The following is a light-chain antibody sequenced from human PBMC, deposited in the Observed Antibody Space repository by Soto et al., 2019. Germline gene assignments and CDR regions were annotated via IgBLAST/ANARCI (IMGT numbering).Light chain of an antibody. CDR2: KAS. V-gene: IGKV1-5*03. CDR1: QSISVW. J-gene: IGKJ1*01. Sequence: DIQMTQSPSTLSASVGDRVTITCRASQSISVWLAWYQQKAGKAPKLLIYKASTLKSGVPSRFSGSGSGTEFTLTISSLQPDDFATYYCQQYNSYSTFGQGTKVDI. CDR3: QQYNSYST.